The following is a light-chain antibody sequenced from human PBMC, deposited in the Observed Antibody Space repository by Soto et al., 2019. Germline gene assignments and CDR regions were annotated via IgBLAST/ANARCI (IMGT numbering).Light chain of an antibody. CDR2: KAS. CDR1: QSVSSW. V-gene: IGKV1-5*03. Sequence: DIQMTQSPSTLSASVGDRVTITCRASQSVSSWLAWYQQKPGEVPKLLIYKASSLESGVPSRFSGSGSGTGFTLTISSLQPDDFVTYYCQQYSRNPLTFGGGTKVEI. J-gene: IGKJ4*01. CDR3: QQYSRNPLT.